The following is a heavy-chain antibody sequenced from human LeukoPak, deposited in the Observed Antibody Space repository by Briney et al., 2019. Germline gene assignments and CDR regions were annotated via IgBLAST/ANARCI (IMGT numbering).Heavy chain of an antibody. CDR1: GFTLSSLA. CDR3: LLQMTYGELSDPDF. V-gene: IGHV3-21*01. J-gene: IGHJ4*02. CDR2: SGTRSGTK. Sequence: PGGSLRLSCAASGFTLSSLAMHWVRQAPGKGLEWVSSSGTRSGTKYYADSEMGRFTISRDSAMNSVSLQINSLRAEDTAVYYCLLQMTYGELSDPDFRGQGTLVTVSS. D-gene: IGHD3-16*02.